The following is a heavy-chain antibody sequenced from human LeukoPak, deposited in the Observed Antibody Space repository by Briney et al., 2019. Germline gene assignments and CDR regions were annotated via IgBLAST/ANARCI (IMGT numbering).Heavy chain of an antibody. D-gene: IGHD1-26*01. J-gene: IGHJ4*02. CDR3: ARTVGVTRMDF. Sequence: GGSLRLSCAASGFTFSSYWMSWVRQAPGKGREWVAYIKQDGSEKYYVDSVKGRFTISRDNAKNSLYLQMNSLRAEDTAVYYCARTVGVTRMDFWGQGTLVTVSS. CDR1: GFTFSSYW. V-gene: IGHV3-7*01. CDR2: IKQDGSEK.